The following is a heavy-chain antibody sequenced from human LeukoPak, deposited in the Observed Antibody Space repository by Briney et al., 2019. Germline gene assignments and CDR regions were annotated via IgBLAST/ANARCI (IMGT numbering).Heavy chain of an antibody. CDR3: AESESMWAFDI. D-gene: IGHD2-21*01. V-gene: IGHV4-30-4*08. J-gene: IGHJ3*02. CDR1: GGSISSGDYY. Sequence: TSQTLSLTCTVSGGSISSGDYYWSWIRQPPGKGLEWIGYIYYSGSTYYNPSLKSRVTISVDTSKNQFSLKLSSVTAADTAVYYCAESESMWAFDIWGQGTMVTVSS. CDR2: IYYSGST.